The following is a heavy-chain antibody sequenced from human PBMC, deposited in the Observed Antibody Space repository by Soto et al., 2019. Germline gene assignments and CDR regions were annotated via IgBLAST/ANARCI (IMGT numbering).Heavy chain of an antibody. CDR1: GGSISSGGYY. D-gene: IGHD3-9*01. J-gene: IGHJ6*03. CDR2: IYYSGST. V-gene: IGHV4-31*03. CDR3: ARDRRYFDWPPYYYYYMDV. Sequence: SETLSLTCTVSGGSISSGGYYWSWIRQHPGKGLEWIGYIYYSGSTYYNPSLKSRVTISVDTSKNQFSLKLSSVTAADTAVYYCARDRRYFDWPPYYYYYMDVWGKGTTVTVSS.